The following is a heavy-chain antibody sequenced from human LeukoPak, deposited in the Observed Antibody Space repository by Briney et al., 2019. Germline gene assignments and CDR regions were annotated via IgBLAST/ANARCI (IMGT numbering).Heavy chain of an antibody. J-gene: IGHJ6*03. D-gene: IGHD3-22*01. CDR2: ISAYNGNT. CDR1: GYTFTIYG. Sequence: ASVTVSCKSSGYTFTIYGISWVRQAPGQGLEWVGWISAYNGNTNYAQKLQVRVTMTTDTSKSTAYMELRSLRSDDTAVYYCAKDGSRYYYDSNMDVWGKGTTVTISS. V-gene: IGHV1-18*01. CDR3: AKDGSRYYYDSNMDV.